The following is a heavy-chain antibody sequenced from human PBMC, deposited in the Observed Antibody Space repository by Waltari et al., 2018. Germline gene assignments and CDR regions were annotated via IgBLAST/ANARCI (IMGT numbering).Heavy chain of an antibody. CDR3: ARDFNWGWDY. CDR2: IKPDGSER. Sequence: EVQLVESGVGSVQPGGSLRLSCAASGFPFSRSWMSWVRQAPGKGLEWMANIKPDGSERYYVVSVKGRFTISRDNAKNSLYLQMDTLRAEDTAVYYCARDFNWGWDYWGQGTLVTVSS. D-gene: IGHD7-27*01. J-gene: IGHJ4*02. CDR1: GFPFSRSW. V-gene: IGHV3-7*01.